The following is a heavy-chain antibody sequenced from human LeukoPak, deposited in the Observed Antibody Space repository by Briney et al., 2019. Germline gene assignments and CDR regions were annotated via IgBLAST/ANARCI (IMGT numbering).Heavy chain of an antibody. CDR1: GGSISSYY. D-gene: IGHD3-22*01. CDR2: IYYSGST. V-gene: IGHV4-59*08. Sequence: TSETLSLTCTVSGGSISSYYWSWIRQPPWKGLEWIGYIYYSGSTNYNPSLKSRVTISVDTSKSQFSLKLSSVTAADTAVYYCASPLYDSSGYYSIRSEHFQHWGQGTLVTVSS. CDR3: ASPLYDSSGYYSIRSEHFQH. J-gene: IGHJ1*01.